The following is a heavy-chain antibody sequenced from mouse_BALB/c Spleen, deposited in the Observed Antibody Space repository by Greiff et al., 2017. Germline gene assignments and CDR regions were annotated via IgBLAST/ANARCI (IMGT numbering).Heavy chain of an antibody. CDR1: GYTFTSYW. Sequence: QVQLQQPGAELVKPGASVKLSCKASGYTFTSYWMHWVKQRPGQGLEWIGEINPSNGRTNYNEKFKSKATLTVDKSSSTAYMQLSSLTSEDSAVYYCASYDGYCDYWGQGTTLTVSS. V-gene: IGHV1S81*02. CDR2: INPSNGRT. D-gene: IGHD2-3*01. J-gene: IGHJ2*01. CDR3: ASYDGYCDY.